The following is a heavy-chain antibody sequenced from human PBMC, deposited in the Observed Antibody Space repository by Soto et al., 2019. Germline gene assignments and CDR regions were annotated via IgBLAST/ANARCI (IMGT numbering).Heavy chain of an antibody. J-gene: IGHJ5*02. Sequence: QVQLVQSGAEVKKPGSSVKVSCKASGGTFSSYTISWVRQAPGQGLEWMGRIIPILGIANYAQKFQGRVTITADTSTSTAYMERSSLRSEDTAVYYCARDKGYCSGGSCYANWFDPWGQGTLVTVSS. V-gene: IGHV1-69*08. CDR1: GGTFSSYT. D-gene: IGHD2-15*01. CDR2: IIPILGIA. CDR3: ARDKGYCSGGSCYANWFDP.